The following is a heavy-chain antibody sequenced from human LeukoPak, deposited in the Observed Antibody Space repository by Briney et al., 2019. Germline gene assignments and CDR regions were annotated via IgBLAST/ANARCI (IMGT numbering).Heavy chain of an antibody. J-gene: IGHJ4*02. D-gene: IGHD2-2*01. CDR2: ISYDGSNK. CDR3: ARGKGYCSSTSCSFDY. CDR1: GFTFSSYG. Sequence: GGSLRLSCAASGFTFSSYGMHWVRQAPGKGLEWVAVISYDGSNKYYADSVKGRFTISRDNSKNTLYLQMNSLRAEDTAVYYCARGKGYCSSTSCSFDYWGQGTLVTVSS. V-gene: IGHV3-30*03.